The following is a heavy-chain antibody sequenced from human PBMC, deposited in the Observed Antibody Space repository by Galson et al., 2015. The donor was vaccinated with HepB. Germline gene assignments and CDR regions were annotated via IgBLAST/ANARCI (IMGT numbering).Heavy chain of an antibody. Sequence: PGQGLEWVGRARNKAYNYITQSAASVKDRFSISRDDSKNSVYLQMNSLKTEDTAVYYCARLSHYGSGSYQYFDYWGQGTLVNVSS. D-gene: IGHD3-10*01. J-gene: IGHJ4*02. CDR2: ARNKAYNYIT. V-gene: IGHV3-72*01. CDR3: ARLSHYGSGSYQYFDY.